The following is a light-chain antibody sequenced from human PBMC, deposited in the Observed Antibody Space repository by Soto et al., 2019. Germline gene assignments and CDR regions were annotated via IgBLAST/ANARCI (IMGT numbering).Light chain of an antibody. J-gene: IGKJ1*01. CDR3: QQFNSWPPWA. CDR1: QSVSSD. V-gene: IGKV3-15*01. Sequence: EIVMTQSPATLSVSPGERATLFCRASQSVSSDLAWYQQKPGQPPRLLIYGASTRATGVPARFIGSGSETDFTLTITSLQSEDFAVYYCQQFNSWPPWAFGQGTKVEI. CDR2: GAS.